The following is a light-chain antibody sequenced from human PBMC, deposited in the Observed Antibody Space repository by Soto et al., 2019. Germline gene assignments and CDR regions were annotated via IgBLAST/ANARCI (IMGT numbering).Light chain of an antibody. V-gene: IGLV2-8*01. CDR3: SSYAGSNS. CDR2: EVS. CDR1: SSDVGGYSY. Sequence: QSALTQPPSASGSPGQSVTISCTGTSSDVGGYSYVSWYQQHPGKAPKLMIYEVSKRPSGVPDRFSGSKSGNTASLTVSGLQAEDEADYYCSSYAGSNSFGTGTKLTVL. J-gene: IGLJ1*01.